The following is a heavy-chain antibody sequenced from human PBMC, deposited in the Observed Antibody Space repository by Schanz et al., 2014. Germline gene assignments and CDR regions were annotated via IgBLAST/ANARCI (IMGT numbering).Heavy chain of an antibody. CDR1: GFTFSSYA. D-gene: IGHD4-17*01. V-gene: IGHV3-23*04. CDR2: ISGSGGST. Sequence: EVQLVESGGGLVQPGGSLRLSCAASGFTFSSYAMSWVRQAPGKGLEWVSGISGSGGSTYYADSVKGRFTISRDNSKNTLYLQMNSLRAEDTAVYYCARPRIDYGEVDYWGQGTLVTVSS. J-gene: IGHJ4*02. CDR3: ARPRIDYGEVDY.